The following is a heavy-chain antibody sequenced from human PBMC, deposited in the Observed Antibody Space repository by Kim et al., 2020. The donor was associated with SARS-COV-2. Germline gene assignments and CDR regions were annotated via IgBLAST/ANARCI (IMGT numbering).Heavy chain of an antibody. D-gene: IGHD1-20*01. CDR1: GYTFTSYA. CDR3: ARDWGRYNWNYWVY. J-gene: IGHJ4*02. CDR2: INAGNGNT. Sequence: ASVKVSCKASGYTFTSYAMHWVRQAPGQRLEWMGWINAGNGNTKYSQKFQGRVTITRDTSASTAYMELSSLRSEDTAVYYFARDWGRYNWNYWVYWGQGTLVTVSS. V-gene: IGHV1-3*01.